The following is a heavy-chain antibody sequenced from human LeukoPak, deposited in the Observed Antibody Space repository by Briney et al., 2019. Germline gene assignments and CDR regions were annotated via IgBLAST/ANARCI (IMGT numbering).Heavy chain of an antibody. D-gene: IGHD2-8*01. CDR1: GFTVSGNY. J-gene: IGHJ4*02. CDR2: IYGGGTT. CDR3: ATDRANGLTDFDY. V-gene: IGHV3-66*02. Sequence: PGGSLRLSCAASGFTVSGNYMTWVRQAPGKGLKWVSVIYGGGTTYYADSVKGRFTMSRDNSKNTLYLQMNSLRAEDTAVYYCATDRANGLTDFDYWGQGTLVTVSS.